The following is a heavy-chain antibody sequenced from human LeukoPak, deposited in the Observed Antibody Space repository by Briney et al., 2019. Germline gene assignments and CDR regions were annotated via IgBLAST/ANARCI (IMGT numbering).Heavy chain of an antibody. CDR2: INPNSGGT. J-gene: IGHJ3*02. CDR3: ARRRVYDILTSYAFDI. Sequence: ASVKVSCKASGYTFTGYYMHWVRQAPGQGLEWMGWINPNSGGTNYAQKFQGRVTMTRDTSISIAYMELSSLRSDDTTVYYCARRRVYDILTSYAFDIWGQGTMVTVSS. D-gene: IGHD3-9*01. CDR1: GYTFTGYY. V-gene: IGHV1-2*02.